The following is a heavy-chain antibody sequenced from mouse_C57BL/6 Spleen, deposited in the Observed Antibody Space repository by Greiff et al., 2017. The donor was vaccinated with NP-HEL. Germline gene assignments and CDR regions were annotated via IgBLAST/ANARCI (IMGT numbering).Heavy chain of an antibody. D-gene: IGHD2-4*01. J-gene: IGHJ1*03. Sequence: VQLQQPGAELVRPGSSVKLSCKASGYTFTSYWMHWVKQRPIQGLEWIGNIDPSDSETHYNQKFKDKATLTVDKSSSTAYMQLSSLTSEDSAVYYCARSGYYDYGRDWYFDVWGTGTTVTVSS. CDR1: GYTFTSYW. CDR3: ARSGYYDYGRDWYFDV. CDR2: IDPSDSET. V-gene: IGHV1-52*01.